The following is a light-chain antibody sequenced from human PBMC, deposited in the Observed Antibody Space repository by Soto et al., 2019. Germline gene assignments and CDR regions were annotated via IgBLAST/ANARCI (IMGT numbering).Light chain of an antibody. J-gene: IGLJ3*02. V-gene: IGLV1-44*01. CDR2: SDN. Sequence: QSALTQPPSASGTPGQRVTISCSGRRSNIGFNGVNWYQHLPGMAPKLLIYSDNKRPSGGPDRFSGSKSGTSASLTVSGLQADDEADYYCSSYVGNNNLVFGGGTKLTVL. CDR3: SSYVGNNNLV. CDR1: RSNIGFNG.